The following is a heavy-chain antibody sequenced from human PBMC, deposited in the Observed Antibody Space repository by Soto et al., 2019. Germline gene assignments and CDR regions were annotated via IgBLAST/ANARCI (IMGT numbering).Heavy chain of an antibody. CDR1: GGSISSGGYS. V-gene: IGHV4-30-2*01. CDR3: ASAGGLGAGAVEY. Sequence: QLQLQESGSGLVKPSQNLALICAVSGGSISSGGYSWSWIRQPPGMGLEWIGNIYHSGSTYYNPSLKSRVTISVDRSKQQFSLKLSSVTASDTAVYYCASAGGLGAGAVEYWGQGTLVTVSS. D-gene: IGHD6-13*01. J-gene: IGHJ4*02. CDR2: IYHSGST.